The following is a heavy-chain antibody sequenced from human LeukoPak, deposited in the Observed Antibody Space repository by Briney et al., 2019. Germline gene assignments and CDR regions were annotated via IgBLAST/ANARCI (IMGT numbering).Heavy chain of an antibody. CDR3: AKGSGCSY. V-gene: IGHV3-30*18. Sequence: GRSLRLSCAASGFTLSSYGMHWVRQAPGKGLEWVAVISYDGSNKYYADSVKGRFTISRDNSKNTLYLQMNSLRAEDAAVYYCAKGSGCSYWGQGTLVTVSS. CDR1: GFTLSSYG. J-gene: IGHJ4*02. CDR2: ISYDGSNK. D-gene: IGHD6-19*01.